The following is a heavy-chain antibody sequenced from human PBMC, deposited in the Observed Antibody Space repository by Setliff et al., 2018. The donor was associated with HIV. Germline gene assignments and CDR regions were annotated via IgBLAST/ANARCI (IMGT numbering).Heavy chain of an antibody. V-gene: IGHV4-39*01. CDR2: IYYSGST. Sequence: PSETLSLTCTVSGGSISSSRYYWSWIRQPPGKGLEWIGSIYYSGSTYYNPSLKSRVTISVDTSKNQFSLKLSSVTAADAAVYYCASRVYYYDSSGYLREEGFDPWGQGTLVPSPQ. CDR1: GGSISSSRYY. CDR3: ASRVYYYDSSGYLREEGFDP. J-gene: IGHJ5*02. D-gene: IGHD3-22*01.